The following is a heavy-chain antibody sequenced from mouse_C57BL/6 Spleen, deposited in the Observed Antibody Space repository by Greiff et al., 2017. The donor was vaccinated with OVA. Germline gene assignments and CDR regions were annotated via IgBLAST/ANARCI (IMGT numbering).Heavy chain of an antibody. CDR3: ARTYYGSSSYYFDY. V-gene: IGHV5-17*01. CDR2: ISSGSSTI. D-gene: IGHD1-1*01. J-gene: IGHJ2*01. CDR1: GFTFSDYG. Sequence: EVKLVESGGGLVKPGGSLKLSCAASGFTFSDYGMHWVRQAPEKGLEWVAYISSGSSTIYYADTVKGRFTISRDNAKNTLFLQMTSLRSEDTAMYYCARTYYGSSSYYFDYWGQGTTLTVSS.